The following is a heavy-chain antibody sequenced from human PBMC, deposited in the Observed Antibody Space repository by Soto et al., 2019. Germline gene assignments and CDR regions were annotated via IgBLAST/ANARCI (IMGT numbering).Heavy chain of an antibody. CDR3: SRRAPAGFDP. J-gene: IGHJ5*02. CDR2: IDYRGTI. V-gene: IGHV4-39*02. Sequence: SETLSLTCTVSGGSIATSSYFWAWIRRPPGKGLEWIGSIDYRGTIYNNPSLKSRVTISVDTSKNHFSLKLDSVTAADTALYYFSRRAPAGFDPGGKGTLVTFSS. CDR1: GGSIATSSYF.